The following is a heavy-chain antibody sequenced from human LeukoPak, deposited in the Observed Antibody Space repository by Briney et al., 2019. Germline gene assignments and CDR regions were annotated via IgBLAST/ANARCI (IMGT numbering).Heavy chain of an antibody. V-gene: IGHV4-34*01. CDR3: ARVGYSSGWTSFDY. Sequence: PSETLSLTCAVYGGSFSDYYWSWIRQPPGKGLEWIGEINHSGSTNYNPSLKSRVTMSVDTSKNQFSLKLSSVTAADTAVYYCARVGYSSGWTSFDYWGQGTLVTVSS. CDR1: GGSFSDYY. CDR2: INHSGST. D-gene: IGHD6-19*01. J-gene: IGHJ4*02.